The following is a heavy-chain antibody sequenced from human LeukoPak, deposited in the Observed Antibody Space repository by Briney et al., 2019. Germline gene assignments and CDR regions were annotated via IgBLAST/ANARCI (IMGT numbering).Heavy chain of an antibody. CDR3: ARSLGCSGGSCYSPNWFDP. J-gene: IGHJ5*02. D-gene: IGHD2-15*01. Sequence: SQTLSLTCTVSGGSISSGGYYWSWIRQHPGKGLEWIGYIYYSGSTNYNPSLKSRVTISVDTSKNQFSLKLSSVTAADTAVYYCARSLGCSGGSCYSPNWFDPWGQGTLVTVSS. V-gene: IGHV4-61*08. CDR1: GGSISSGGYY. CDR2: IYYSGST.